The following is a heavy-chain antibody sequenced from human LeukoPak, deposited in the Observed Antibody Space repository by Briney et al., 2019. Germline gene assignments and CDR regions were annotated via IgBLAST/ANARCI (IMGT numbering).Heavy chain of an antibody. Sequence: SETLSLTCSVSGGSISNYLWTWIRQPPGKGLEWIGYIYSSGSTYYNPSLKSRVTISVDTSKNRFSLKLSTVTAADTAVYYCARRPTGDPKFDYWGQGTLVTVSS. CDR2: IYSSGST. CDR3: ARRPTGDPKFDY. V-gene: IGHV4-59*08. CDR1: GGSISNYL. D-gene: IGHD7-27*01. J-gene: IGHJ4*02.